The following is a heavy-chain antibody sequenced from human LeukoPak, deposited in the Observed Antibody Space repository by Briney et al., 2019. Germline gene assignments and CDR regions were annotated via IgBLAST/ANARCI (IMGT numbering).Heavy chain of an antibody. Sequence: SETLSLTCTVSGGSISSGSYYWSWIRQPPGKGLEWIGEINHSGSTNYNPSLKSRVTISVDTSKNQFSLKLSSVTAADTAVYYCARGDLIMVRGGNYGMDVWGKGTTVTVSS. J-gene: IGHJ6*04. CDR1: GGSISSGSYY. V-gene: IGHV4-39*07. CDR3: ARGDLIMVRGGNYGMDV. D-gene: IGHD3-10*01. CDR2: INHSGST.